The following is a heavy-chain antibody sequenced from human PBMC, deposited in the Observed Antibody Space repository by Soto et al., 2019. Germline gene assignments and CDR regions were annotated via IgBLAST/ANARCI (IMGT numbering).Heavy chain of an antibody. CDR1: GYRYTRYW. V-gene: IGHV5-10-1*01. D-gene: IGHD6-13*01. J-gene: IGHJ6*02. CDR3: ARLPDSSRNIGMDV. Sequence: GESLDLSCQGPGYRYTRYWLRRGRELPGKGLEWIGRIAHSDSATNYSPSIHGHVTISDNKSISSAYLQWCGLKAADTAIYYGARLPDSSRNIGMDVWGQGTTVTVSS. CDR2: IAHSDSAT.